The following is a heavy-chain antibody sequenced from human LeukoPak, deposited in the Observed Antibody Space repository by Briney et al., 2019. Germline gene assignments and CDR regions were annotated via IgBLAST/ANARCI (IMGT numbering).Heavy chain of an antibody. J-gene: IGHJ4*02. CDR3: ARALATY. CDR2: INHSGST. D-gene: IGHD5-12*01. Sequence: PSETLSLTCAVYGGSFSGYYWSWIRQPPGKGLEWIGEINHSGSTNYNPSLKSRVTISVDTSKNQFSLKLSSVTAADTAVCYCARALATYWGQGTLVTVSS. V-gene: IGHV4-34*01. CDR1: GGSFSGYY.